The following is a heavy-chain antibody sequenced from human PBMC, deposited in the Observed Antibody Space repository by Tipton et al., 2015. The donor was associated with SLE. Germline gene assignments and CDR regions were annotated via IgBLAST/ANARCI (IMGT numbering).Heavy chain of an antibody. Sequence: TLSLTCTVSGGSINSYYWSWIRQPPGKGLEWIGTMDYSGNTYYNPSLKSRVTISVDLSKNQYSLNLSSVTAADTAVYYCARQRGYNYGLYNWFDPWGQGTLVTVSS. CDR2: MDYSGNT. CDR3: ARQRGYNYGLYNWFDP. J-gene: IGHJ5*02. D-gene: IGHD3/OR15-3a*01. V-gene: IGHV4-59*08. CDR1: GGSINSYY.